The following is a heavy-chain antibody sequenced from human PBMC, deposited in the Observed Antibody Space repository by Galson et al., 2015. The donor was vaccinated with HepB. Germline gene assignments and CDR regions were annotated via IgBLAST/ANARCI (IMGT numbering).Heavy chain of an antibody. CDR2: IWYDGSNK. V-gene: IGHV3-33*01. J-gene: IGHJ4*02. Sequence: FLRLSCAASGFTFSSYGMHWVRQAPGKGLEWVAVIWYDGSNKYYADSVEGRFTISRDNSKNTLYLQMNSLRAEDTAVYYCARDHGRMVRGVMGSYWGQGTLVTVSS. CDR3: ARDHGRMVRGVMGSY. D-gene: IGHD3-10*01. CDR1: GFTFSSYG.